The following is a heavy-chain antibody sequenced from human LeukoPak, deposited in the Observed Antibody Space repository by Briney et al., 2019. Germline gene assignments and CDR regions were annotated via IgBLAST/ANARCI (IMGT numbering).Heavy chain of an antibody. J-gene: IGHJ4*02. D-gene: IGHD3-10*01. V-gene: IGHV3-49*04. CDR1: GFTFGGYS. CDR3: TSSFGQLSFFDY. CDR2: IRGKAYGATT. Sequence: GGSLRLSCSTSGFTFGGYSMSWVRQAPGKGLEWVGFIRGKAYGATTEYAASVKGRFTISRDDSKSIAYLQMNSLKTEDTAVYYCTSSFGQLSFFDYWGQGTLVSVSS.